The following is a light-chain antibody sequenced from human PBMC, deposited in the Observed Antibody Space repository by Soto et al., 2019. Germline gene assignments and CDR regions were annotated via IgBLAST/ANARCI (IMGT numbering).Light chain of an antibody. CDR1: QTIGTW. CDR2: KAS. Sequence: DIQLTQSPSTLSASVGDRVIITCRASQTIGTWLAWYQERPGKATRLLIYKASTLERGVPSRFSGSGSGTEFTLTISNLQPEHFATYYCHLYNTYSPTLGQGTKLEI. CDR3: HLYNTYSPT. V-gene: IGKV1-5*03. J-gene: IGKJ2*01.